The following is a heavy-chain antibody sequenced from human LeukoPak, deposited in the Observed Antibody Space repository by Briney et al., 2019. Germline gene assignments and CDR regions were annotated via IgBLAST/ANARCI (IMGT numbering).Heavy chain of an antibody. D-gene: IGHD2-21*02. CDR3: ARGESSDCTCIDY. V-gene: IGHV3-53*01. J-gene: IGHJ4*02. Sequence: GGSLRLSCAASGFTVSNRYMSWVRQAPGKGLEWISVIHGDGSTYYADSVKGRFTISRDNSKNTLYLQMNSLRAEDTAVYYCARGESSDCTCIDYWGQGTLVSVSS. CDR2: IHGDGST. CDR1: GFTVSNRY.